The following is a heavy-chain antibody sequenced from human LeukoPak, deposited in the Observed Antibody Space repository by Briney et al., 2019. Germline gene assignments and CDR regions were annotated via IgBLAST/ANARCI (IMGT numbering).Heavy chain of an antibody. CDR2: IYYSGST. Sequence: SETLSLTCTVSGGSISSSSYYWGWIRQPPGKGLEWIGSIYYSGSTYYNPSLKSRVTISVDKSKNQFSLKLSSVTAADTAVYYCARGSGYCSGGSCSDAFDIWGQGTMVTVSS. CDR1: GGSISSSSYY. V-gene: IGHV4-39*07. D-gene: IGHD2-15*01. J-gene: IGHJ3*02. CDR3: ARGSGYCSGGSCSDAFDI.